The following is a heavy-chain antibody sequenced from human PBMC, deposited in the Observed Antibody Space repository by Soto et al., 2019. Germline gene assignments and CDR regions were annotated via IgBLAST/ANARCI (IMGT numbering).Heavy chain of an antibody. V-gene: IGHV3-7*01. Sequence: GSLRLSCAASGFTFSSYWISWVRQAPGKGLEWVANIKQDGSEKYYVDSVKGRFTISRDNAKSSLYLQMNSLRAEDTAVYYCARDSGTSGLDAFVIWGQGTMVTVSS. CDR3: ARDSGTSGLDAFVI. CDR2: IKQDGSEK. J-gene: IGHJ3*02. CDR1: GFTFSSYW. D-gene: IGHD6-13*01.